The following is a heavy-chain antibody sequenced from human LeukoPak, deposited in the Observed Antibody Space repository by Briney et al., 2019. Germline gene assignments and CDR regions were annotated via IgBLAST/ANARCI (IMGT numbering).Heavy chain of an antibody. CDR1: GGSINNYY. J-gene: IGHJ4*02. D-gene: IGHD5-24*01. Sequence: SETLSLTCTVSGGSINNYYWSWIRQSPGKGLEWIGYIYYSGSTNYNPSLKSRVTISVDTSKNQFSLKLSSVTAADTAVYYCARELEDGYNLIYFDYWGQGTLVTVSS. CDR3: ARELEDGYNLIYFDY. V-gene: IGHV4-4*08. CDR2: IYYSGST.